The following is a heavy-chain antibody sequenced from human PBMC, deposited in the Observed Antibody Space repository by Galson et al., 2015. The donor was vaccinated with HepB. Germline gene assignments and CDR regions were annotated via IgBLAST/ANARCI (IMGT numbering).Heavy chain of an antibody. V-gene: IGHV1-18*01. CDR2: ISAYNGNT. CDR3: ARDSQWFGELVAGNWFDP. D-gene: IGHD3-10*01. CDR1: GYTFTSYG. J-gene: IGHJ5*02. Sequence: SVKVSCKASGYTFTSYGISWVRQAPGQGLEWMGWISAYNGNTNYAQKLQGRVTMTTDTSTSTAYMELRSLRSDDTAVYYCARDSQWFGELVAGNWFDPWGQGTLVTVSS.